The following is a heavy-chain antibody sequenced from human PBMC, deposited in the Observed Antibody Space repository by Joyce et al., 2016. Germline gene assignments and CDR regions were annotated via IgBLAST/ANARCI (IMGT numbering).Heavy chain of an antibody. Sequence: QVQLQESGPGLVKPSETLSLICTVSGASISSGDYYWSWTRQTPGKGLEYIGYIFYTGSTYYNPSLKSRLIISLDTSKTQFSLRLSSVTATDTAVYYCVRDRSVYGGSTYYYSGVDLWGQGTAVTVSS. D-gene: IGHD4-23*01. CDR2: IFYTGST. J-gene: IGHJ6*02. CDR1: GASISSGDYY. V-gene: IGHV4-30-4*01. CDR3: VRDRSVYGGSTYYYSGVDL.